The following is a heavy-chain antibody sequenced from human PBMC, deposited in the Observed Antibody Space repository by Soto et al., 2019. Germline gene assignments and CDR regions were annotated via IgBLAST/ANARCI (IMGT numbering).Heavy chain of an antibody. CDR3: ARVPSGSGWD. V-gene: IGHV3-74*01. CDR1: GFTFSSYW. D-gene: IGHD6-19*01. CDR2: ISSDGSST. Sequence: EVQLVESGGGLVQPGGSLRLSCAASGFTFSSYWMHWVRQAPGKGLVWVSRISSDGSSTTYADSVKDRFTISRDNTKNTRYLQMNHLRAEDTAVYYCARVPSGSGWDWGQGTLVTVSS. J-gene: IGHJ4*02.